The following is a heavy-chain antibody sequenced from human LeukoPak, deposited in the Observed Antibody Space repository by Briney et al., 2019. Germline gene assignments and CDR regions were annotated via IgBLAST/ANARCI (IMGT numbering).Heavy chain of an antibody. J-gene: IGHJ2*01. CDR3: ARPLSEMTTSLDFDL. V-gene: IGHV1-69*05. D-gene: IGHD1-1*01. Sequence: GASVKVSCKASGGTFSSYAISWVRQAPGQGLEWMGGIIPIFGTANYAQKFQGRVTMTRDTSTSTVYMELSSLRSEDTAVYYCARPLSEMTTSLDFDLWGRGSLVTVSS. CDR2: IIPIFGTA. CDR1: GGTFSSYA.